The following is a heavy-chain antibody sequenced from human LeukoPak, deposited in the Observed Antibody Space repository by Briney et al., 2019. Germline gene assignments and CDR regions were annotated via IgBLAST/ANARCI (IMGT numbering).Heavy chain of an antibody. CDR3: TTDLPSSSRRSNDW. V-gene: IGHV3-15*07. J-gene: IGHJ4*02. Sequence: KSGGSLRLSCAASGFSLSDAWMNWVRQAPGRGLEWVARIKNKRDGDGADYGAPVKGRFTISRDDRKSTVYLHMNNLKPEDTAVYYCTTDLPSSSRRSNDWWGQGTQVTVSS. CDR2: IKNKRDGDGA. CDR1: GFSLSDAW. D-gene: IGHD6-13*01.